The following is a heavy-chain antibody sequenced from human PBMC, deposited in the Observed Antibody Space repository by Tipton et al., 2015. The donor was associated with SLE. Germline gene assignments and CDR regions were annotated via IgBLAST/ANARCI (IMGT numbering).Heavy chain of an antibody. D-gene: IGHD6-13*01. V-gene: IGHV4-4*06. Sequence: SRVTMSVDTSKNQFSLNLNSVTAADTAVYYCARSFSSSLYDNWFDPWGQGSLVTVSS. CDR3: ARSFSSSLYDNWFDP. J-gene: IGHJ5*02.